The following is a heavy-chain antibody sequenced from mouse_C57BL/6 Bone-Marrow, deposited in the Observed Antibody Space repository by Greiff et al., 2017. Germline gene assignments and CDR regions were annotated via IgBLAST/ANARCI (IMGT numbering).Heavy chain of an antibody. CDR1: GYTFTSYV. Sequence: EVKLQESGPELVKPGASVKMSCKASGYTFTSYVMHWVKQKPGQGLEWIGYIYPYNDGTKYNEKFKGKATLTSDKSSSTAYMELSSLTSEDSAVYYCARPFPYYGSSMDYWGQGTSVTVSS. D-gene: IGHD1-1*01. V-gene: IGHV1-14*01. CDR2: IYPYNDGT. CDR3: ARPFPYYGSSMDY. J-gene: IGHJ4*01.